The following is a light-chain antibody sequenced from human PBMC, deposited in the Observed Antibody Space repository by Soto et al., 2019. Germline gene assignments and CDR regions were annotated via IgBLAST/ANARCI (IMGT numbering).Light chain of an antibody. CDR2: EVS. Sequence: QSALTQPASVSGSPGQSITISCTGTSSDVGGYNYVSWYQQHPGNAPRLMIYEVSNRPSGVSNRFSGSKSGNTASLTISGLQAEDEADYYCSSDTRTSTLFGGGTKVTVL. CDR1: SSDVGGYNY. V-gene: IGLV2-14*01. J-gene: IGLJ2*01. CDR3: SSDTRTSTL.